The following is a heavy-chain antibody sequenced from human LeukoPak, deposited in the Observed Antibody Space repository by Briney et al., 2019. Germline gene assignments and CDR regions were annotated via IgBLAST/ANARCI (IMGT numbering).Heavy chain of an antibody. D-gene: IGHD5-12*01. J-gene: IGHJ4*02. Sequence: PGGSLRLSCEASGFTFSDYYMSWIRQAPGKGLEWLSYISGSTSTIYYADSVKGRFTISRDNAKISLYLQMNSLRADDTAVYYCARDVEGYDHLRGEFWGQGTLVTVSS. V-gene: IGHV3-11*01. CDR2: ISGSTSTI. CDR3: ARDVEGYDHLRGEF. CDR1: GFTFSDYY.